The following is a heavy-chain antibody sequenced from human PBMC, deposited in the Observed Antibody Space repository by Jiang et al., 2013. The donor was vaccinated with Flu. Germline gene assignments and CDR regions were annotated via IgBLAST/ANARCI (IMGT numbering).Heavy chain of an antibody. J-gene: IGHJ4*02. CDR3: AHSKGSYNSAYFDY. CDR1: GFSLTTNEAG. D-gene: IGHD3-10*01. Sequence: KPTQTLTLTCTFSGFSLTTNEAGVGWIRQPPGKALEWLAVIYWNDDNRYSPSLQSRLTVTKDTSKNQVVLTMTNMDPADTATYYCAHSKGSYNSAYFDYWGQGTLVTVSS. V-gene: IGHV2-5*01. CDR2: IYWNDDN.